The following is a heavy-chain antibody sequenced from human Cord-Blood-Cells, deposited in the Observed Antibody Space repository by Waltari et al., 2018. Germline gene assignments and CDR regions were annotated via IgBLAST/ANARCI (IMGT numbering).Heavy chain of an antibody. V-gene: IGHV1-2*02. D-gene: IGHD3-10*01. Sequence: QVKLVQSGAEVKKPGDSVRVSCQASGYIFRGHYMHWVRQARGQGLEWIGWINPNRGVTNYAQKFQGRVTMTRDTSSSTAYMGLSRLRSDDTAVYYCARGGGMDAFDIWGQGTMVTVSS. CDR1: GYIFRGHY. J-gene: IGHJ3*02. CDR3: ARGGGMDAFDI. CDR2: INPNRGVT.